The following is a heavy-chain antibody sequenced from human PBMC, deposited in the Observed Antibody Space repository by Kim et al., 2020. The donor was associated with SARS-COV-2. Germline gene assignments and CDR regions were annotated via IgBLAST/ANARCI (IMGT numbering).Heavy chain of an antibody. Sequence: GGSLRLSCAASGFTFSSYAMSWVRQAPGKGLEWVSAISGSGGSTYYADSVKGRFTISRDNSKNTLYLQMNSLRAEDTAVYYCAKALRDCSGGSCYNRGPNWFDPWGQGTLVTVSS. V-gene: IGHV3-23*01. D-gene: IGHD2-15*01. J-gene: IGHJ5*02. CDR2: ISGSGGST. CDR1: GFTFSSYA. CDR3: AKALRDCSGGSCYNRGPNWFDP.